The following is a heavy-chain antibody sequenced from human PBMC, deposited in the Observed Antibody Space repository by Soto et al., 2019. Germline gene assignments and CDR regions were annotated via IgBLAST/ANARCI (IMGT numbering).Heavy chain of an antibody. V-gene: IGHV3-23*01. CDR2: ISSSGGST. CDR3: AKYPNGDYGCGYEM. CDR1: GFTFSNYA. Sequence: EVQLLESGGGLVQPGGSLRLSCAASGFTFSNYAMSWIRQVPGWGPEWVSGISSSGGSTYYADSVKGRLTIYRDHSKKTLSQQRSSLRGEDTAVYYCAKYPNGDYGCGYEMWGPGTMVTVSS. D-gene: IGHD4-17*01. J-gene: IGHJ3*02.